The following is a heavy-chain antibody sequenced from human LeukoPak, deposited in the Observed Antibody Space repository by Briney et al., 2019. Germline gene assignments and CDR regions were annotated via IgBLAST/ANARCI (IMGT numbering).Heavy chain of an antibody. CDR1: GFTFSSYS. J-gene: IGHJ5*02. Sequence: GGSLRLSCAASGFTFSSYSMNWVRQAPGKGLEWVSSISSSSSYIYYPDSVKGRFTISRDNAKNSLYLQMNSLRAEDTAVYYCARDARNMGWFDPWGQGTLVTVSS. CDR3: ARDARNMGWFDP. D-gene: IGHD6-6*01. CDR2: ISSSSSYI. V-gene: IGHV3-21*01.